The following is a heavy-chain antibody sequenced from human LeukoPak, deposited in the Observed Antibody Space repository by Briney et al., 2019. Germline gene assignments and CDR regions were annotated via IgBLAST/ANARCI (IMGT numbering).Heavy chain of an antibody. V-gene: IGHV3-30*02. J-gene: IGHJ4*02. Sequence: GGSLRLSCAASGFTFSSYGMHCVRQAPGKGLEWVAFIRYDGSNKYYADSVKSRFTISRDNSKNTLYLQMNSLRAEDTAVYYCARERGNYYDSSGYHYYWGQGTLVTVSS. CDR3: ARERGNYYDSSGYHYY. CDR1: GFTFSSYG. D-gene: IGHD3-22*01. CDR2: IRYDGSNK.